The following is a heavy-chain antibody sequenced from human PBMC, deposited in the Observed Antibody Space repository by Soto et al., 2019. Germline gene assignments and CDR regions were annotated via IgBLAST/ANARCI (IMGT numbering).Heavy chain of an antibody. CDR3: ARESGGATATLYYYYFYMDV. V-gene: IGHV1-2*04. J-gene: IGHJ6*03. CDR2: INPNGGVT. CDR1: GDSFNDYY. D-gene: IGHD5-12*01. Sequence: QVQLVQSGAEVRKPGASVTVSCRSSGDSFNDYYIHWVRQAPGQGFEWMGWINPNGGVTKYAQKFQGWVSMTRDTSIRTVYMQLSRLRSDDTAVYYCARESGGATATLYYYYFYMDVLGTGTTVTVSS.